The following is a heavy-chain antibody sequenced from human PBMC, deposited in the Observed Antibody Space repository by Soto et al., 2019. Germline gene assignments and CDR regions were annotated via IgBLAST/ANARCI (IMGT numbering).Heavy chain of an antibody. J-gene: IGHJ4*02. Sequence: QVQLVQSGAEVKKPGASVKVSCKASGYTFTSYGISWVRQAPGQGLEWLGWLSAYNGNTNYAQKLQGRVTMTTDTSTSTAYMELRSLRSDDTAVYYCARDRGVVVAAAGHFDYWGQGTLVTVSS. D-gene: IGHD2-15*01. V-gene: IGHV1-18*01. CDR2: LSAYNGNT. CDR1: GYTFTSYG. CDR3: ARDRGVVVAAAGHFDY.